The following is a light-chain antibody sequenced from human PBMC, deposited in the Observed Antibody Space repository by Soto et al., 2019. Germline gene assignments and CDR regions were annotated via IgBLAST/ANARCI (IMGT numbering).Light chain of an antibody. V-gene: IGLV2-23*01. CDR1: SSDIGSYKF. CDR3: WSHAGDHVV. CDR2: EGS. Sequence: QSALTQPASVSGSPGQSITISCTGTSSDIGSYKFVSWYQQHAGKAPKLMTYEGSKRPSGVSDRFSASKSGNTASLTISGLQADDEADYYCWSHAGDHVVFGGGTKVTVL. J-gene: IGLJ2*01.